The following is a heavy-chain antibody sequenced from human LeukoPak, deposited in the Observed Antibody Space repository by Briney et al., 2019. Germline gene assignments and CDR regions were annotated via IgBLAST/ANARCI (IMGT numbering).Heavy chain of an antibody. V-gene: IGHV3-30*18. Sequence: GGSLRLSCAASGFSFSFYTMNWVRQAPGKGLEWVALISYDGSNKYYADSVKGRFTISRDNSKNTLYLQMNSLRVEDTAVHYCAKPAYAGYYYYMDVWGKGTTVTVSS. D-gene: IGHD3-16*01. CDR2: ISYDGSNK. J-gene: IGHJ6*03. CDR1: GFSFSFYT. CDR3: AKPAYAGYYYYMDV.